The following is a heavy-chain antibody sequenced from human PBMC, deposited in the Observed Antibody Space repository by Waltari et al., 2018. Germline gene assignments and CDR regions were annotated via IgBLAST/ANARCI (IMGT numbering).Heavy chain of an antibody. D-gene: IGHD3-3*01. CDR1: GGSISSGSSS. V-gene: IGHV4-39*07. Sequence: QLQLQESGPGLVKPSETLSLTCTVSGGSISSGSSSRGWIRQPPGKGLESIGYISYSGTTYYNLSLKSRVTMSVDTSRDQYSLSLRSVAAADTAVYYCARYYGNGEGWLDPWGQGTLVTVSS. CDR3: ARYYGNGEGWLDP. J-gene: IGHJ5*02. CDR2: ISYSGTT.